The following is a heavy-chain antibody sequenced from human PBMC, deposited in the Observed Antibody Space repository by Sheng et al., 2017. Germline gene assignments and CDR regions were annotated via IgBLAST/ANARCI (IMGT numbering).Heavy chain of an antibody. V-gene: IGHV4-34*01. Sequence: QLQLQQWGAGLLKPSGTLSLTCAVSGGSFSGFFWSWIRQPPGKELEWIGEINHSGSINYNPSLKSRVTISVDTSQNDFSLNLTSVTTADTAVYYCARGRNITIVRGLPKRRNWFDPWGQGTLVTVSS. CDR2: INHSGSI. CDR1: GGSFSGFF. D-gene: IGHD3-10*01. J-gene: IGHJ5*02. CDR3: ARGRNITIVRGLPKRRNWFDP.